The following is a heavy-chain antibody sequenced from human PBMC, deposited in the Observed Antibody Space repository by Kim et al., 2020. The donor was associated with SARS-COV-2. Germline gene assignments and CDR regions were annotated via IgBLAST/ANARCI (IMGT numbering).Heavy chain of an antibody. Sequence: SETLSLTCAVYGGSFSGYYWSWIRQPPGKGLEWIGEINHSGSTNYNPSLKSRVTISVDTSKNQFSLKLSSVTAADTAVYYCAREPTLCSGGSCDYWFDPWGQGTLVTVSS. V-gene: IGHV4-34*01. D-gene: IGHD2-15*01. J-gene: IGHJ5*02. CDR2: INHSGST. CDR3: AREPTLCSGGSCDYWFDP. CDR1: GGSFSGYY.